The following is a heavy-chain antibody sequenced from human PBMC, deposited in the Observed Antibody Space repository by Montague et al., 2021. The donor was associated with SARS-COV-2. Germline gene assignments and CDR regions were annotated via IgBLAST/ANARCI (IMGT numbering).Heavy chain of an antibody. CDR1: GGSITSDNW. D-gene: IGHD3-16*01. CDR2: IYHSGTT. CDR3: ALPLGGARFDP. Sequence: SETLSLTCAVSGGSITSDNWWTWVRQSPGKGLEWIGEIYHSGTTNYNPSLQSRHTISIDKSRNHLSLNLTSVTAADTAIYYCALPLGGARFDPWGQGILVTVSS. V-gene: IGHV4-4*02. J-gene: IGHJ5*02.